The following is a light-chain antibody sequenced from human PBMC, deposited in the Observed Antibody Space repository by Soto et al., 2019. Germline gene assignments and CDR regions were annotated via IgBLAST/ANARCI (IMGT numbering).Light chain of an antibody. Sequence: DIVMTQSPDSLAVSLGERATINCKSSQSVLYSPNNKNSLAWYQQQPGQPPKLFIYWASIRESGVPDRFSGSESGTDFTLTISRLQAEDVAVYYCQQYYRTPPTFGQGTKVEIK. CDR1: QSVLYSPNNKNS. J-gene: IGKJ1*01. CDR2: WAS. V-gene: IGKV4-1*01. CDR3: QQYYRTPPT.